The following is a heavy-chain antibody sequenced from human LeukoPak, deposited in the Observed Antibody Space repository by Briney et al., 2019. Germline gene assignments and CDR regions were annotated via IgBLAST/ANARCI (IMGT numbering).Heavy chain of an antibody. Sequence: GGSLRLSCAASGFTFSSYSMNWVRQAPGKGLEWVSSISSSSSYIYYADSVKGRFTISRDNAKNSLYLQMNSLRVEDTAVYYCAREAAAGHNWFDPWGQGTLVTVSS. CDR3: AREAAAGHNWFDP. V-gene: IGHV3-21*01. CDR1: GFTFSSYS. J-gene: IGHJ5*02. CDR2: ISSSSSYI. D-gene: IGHD6-13*01.